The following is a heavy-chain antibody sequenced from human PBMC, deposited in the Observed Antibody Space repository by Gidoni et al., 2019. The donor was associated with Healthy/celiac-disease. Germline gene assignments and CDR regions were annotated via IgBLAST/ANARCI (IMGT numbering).Heavy chain of an antibody. V-gene: IGHV3-30*03. CDR1: GFTFSSYG. CDR2: ISYDGSNK. D-gene: IGHD6-19*01. Sequence: QVQLVESGGGVVQPGRSLRLSCAASGFTFSSYGMHWVRQAPGKGLEWVAVISYDGSNKYYADSVKGRFTISRDNSKNTLYLQINSLRAEDTAVYYCARNRAVAGTDAFDIWGQGTMVTVSS. CDR3: ARNRAVAGTDAFDI. J-gene: IGHJ3*02.